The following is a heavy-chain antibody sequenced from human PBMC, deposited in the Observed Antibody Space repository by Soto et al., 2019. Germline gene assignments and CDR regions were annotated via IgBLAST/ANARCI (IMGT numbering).Heavy chain of an antibody. CDR3: AKTFIAPAISVNFHY. Sequence: GGSLRLSCAASGFTFSSYAMNWVRQAPGKGLEWVSGISGSGGGTYYADSVKGRFTISRDNSKNTLYLQMNSLRAEDMAIYYCAKTFIAPAISVNFHYCGPATLVTLSS. D-gene: IGHD6-13*01. J-gene: IGHJ4*02. V-gene: IGHV3-23*01. CDR2: ISGSGGGT. CDR1: GFTFSSYA.